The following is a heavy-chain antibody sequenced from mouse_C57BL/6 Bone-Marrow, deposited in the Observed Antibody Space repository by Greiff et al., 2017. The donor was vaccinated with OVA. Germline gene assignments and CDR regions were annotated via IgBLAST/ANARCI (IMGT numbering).Heavy chain of an antibody. J-gene: IGHJ2*01. V-gene: IGHV5-4*01. CDR1: GFTFSSYA. CDR3: ARDRSPYYFDY. CDR2: ISDGGSYT. Sequence: EVHLVESGGGLVKPGGSLKLSCAASGFTFSSYAMSWVRQTPEKRLEWVATISDGGSYTYYPDNVKGRFTISRDNAKNNLYLQMSHLKSEDTAMYYCARDRSPYYFDYWGQGTTLTVSS.